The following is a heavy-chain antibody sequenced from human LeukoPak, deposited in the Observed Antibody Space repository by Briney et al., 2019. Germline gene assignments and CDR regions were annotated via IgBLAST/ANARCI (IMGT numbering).Heavy chain of an antibody. V-gene: IGHV3-23*01. CDR2: ISASGGPGT. Sequence: GGSLRLSCAASGFTFSEYSMAWVRQAPGKGPQFVAIISASGGPGTYNTDSVRGRFTISRDNSKNTLYLQMNSLGAEDTARYYCARGSSTLTRHLDYWGQGTPVTVSS. CDR3: ARGSSTLTRHLDY. J-gene: IGHJ4*02. CDR1: GFTFSEYS. D-gene: IGHD4-17*01.